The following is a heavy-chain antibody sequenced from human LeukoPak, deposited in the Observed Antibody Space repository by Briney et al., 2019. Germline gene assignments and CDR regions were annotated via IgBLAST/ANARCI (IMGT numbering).Heavy chain of an antibody. V-gene: IGHV1-18*01. Sequence: ASVKVPCKASGYTFTSYGISWVRQAPGQGLEWMGWISAYNGNTNYAQKLQGRVTMTTDTSTSTAYMELRSLRSDDTAVYYYAREGEDTAMGFFDYWGQGTLVTVSS. CDR3: AREGEDTAMGFFDY. CDR2: ISAYNGNT. J-gene: IGHJ4*02. CDR1: GYTFTSYG. D-gene: IGHD5-18*01.